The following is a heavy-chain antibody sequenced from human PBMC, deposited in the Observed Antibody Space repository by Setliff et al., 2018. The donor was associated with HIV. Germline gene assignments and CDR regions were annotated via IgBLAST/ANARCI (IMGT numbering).Heavy chain of an antibody. CDR1: GASISSYY. D-gene: IGHD6-13*01. CDR3: ARGNRGAAAGYNWFDP. J-gene: IGHJ5*01. Sequence: SETLSLTCTVSGASISSYYWNWIRQPPGKGLEWIGEINHSGSTNYNPSLKSRVTISLDTSKNQFSLNLSSVTAADTAVYYCARGNRGAAAGYNWFDPWGQGTTVTVSS. V-gene: IGHV4-59*01. CDR2: INHSGST.